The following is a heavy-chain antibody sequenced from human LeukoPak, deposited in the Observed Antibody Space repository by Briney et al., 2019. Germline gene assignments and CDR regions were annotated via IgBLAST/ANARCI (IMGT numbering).Heavy chain of an antibody. CDR2: IKSKAHAGTT. J-gene: IGHJ4*02. CDR3: ATYSSSYYYFVY. CDR1: GFTFSNAY. V-gene: IGHV3-15*01. D-gene: IGHD6-13*01. Sequence: PGGSLRLSCAASGFTFSNAYMSWVRQAPGKGLEWVGRIKSKAHAGTTEYAAPVKGRFTISRDDSKNTLFLQMNSLQTEDAALYYCATYSSSYYYFVYWGQGPLVT.